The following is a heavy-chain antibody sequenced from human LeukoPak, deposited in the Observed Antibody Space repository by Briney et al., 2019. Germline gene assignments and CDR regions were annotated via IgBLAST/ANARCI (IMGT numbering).Heavy chain of an antibody. J-gene: IGHJ4*02. CDR1: GYTFTSYD. Sequence: ASVKVSCKASGYTFTSYDINWVRQATGQGLEWMGWMNPNSGNTGYAQKFQGRVTMTRNTSISTAYMELSSLRSEDTAVYYCARDPHDCSGGSCGEDYWGQGTLVTVSS. CDR2: MNPNSGNT. CDR3: ARDPHDCSGGSCGEDY. V-gene: IGHV1-8*01. D-gene: IGHD2-15*01.